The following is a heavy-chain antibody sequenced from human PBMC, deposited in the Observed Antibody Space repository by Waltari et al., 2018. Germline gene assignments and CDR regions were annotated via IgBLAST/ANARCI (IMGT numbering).Heavy chain of an antibody. CDR3: ARDSIVGATEGYFDY. V-gene: IGHV3-33*01. J-gene: IGHJ4*02. D-gene: IGHD1-26*01. CDR2: IWYDGSNK. Sequence: QVQLVESGGGVVQPGRSLRLSCAASGFTFSSYGMHWVRQAPGKGLEWVAVIWYDGSNKYYADSVKGRFTISRDNSKNTLYLQMNSLRAEDTAVYYCARDSIVGATEGYFDYWGQGTLVTVSS. CDR1: GFTFSSYG.